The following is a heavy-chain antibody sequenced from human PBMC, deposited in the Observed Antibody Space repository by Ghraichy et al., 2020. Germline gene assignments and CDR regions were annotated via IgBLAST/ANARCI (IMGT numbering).Heavy chain of an antibody. CDR2: IKSKTYGETR. CDR1: GFNFGDYA. Sequence: GGSLRRSCTTSGFNFGDYAMNWVRPAPGKGLEWVGFIKSKTYGETREYAASVQGRFTISRDDSKSIAYLQMNSLKTEDTGVYYCTRDLFFADNRPFDCWGRGTRVTVSS. D-gene: IGHD3-3*01. V-gene: IGHV3-49*04. J-gene: IGHJ4*02. CDR3: TRDLFFADNRPFDC.